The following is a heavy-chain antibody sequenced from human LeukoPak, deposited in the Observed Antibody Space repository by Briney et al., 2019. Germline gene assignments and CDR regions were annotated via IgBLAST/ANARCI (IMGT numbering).Heavy chain of an antibody. V-gene: IGHV3-11*06. CDR3: ARTDTAMVFDY. CDR1: GFTFSDYY. D-gene: IGHD5-18*01. CDR2: ISSSSSYT. Sequence: GGSLRLSCAASGFTFSDYYMSWIRQAPGEGLEWVSYISSSSSYTNYADSVKGRFTISRDNAKNSLYLQMNSLRAEDTAVNYCARTDTAMVFDYWGQGTLVTVSS. J-gene: IGHJ4*02.